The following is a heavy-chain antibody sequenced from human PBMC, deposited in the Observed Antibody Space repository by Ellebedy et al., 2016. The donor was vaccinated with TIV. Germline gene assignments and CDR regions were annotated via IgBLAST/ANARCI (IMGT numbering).Heavy chain of an antibody. CDR1: GFPFRSYG. CDR2: IRYDVSRT. J-gene: IGHJ5*02. CDR3: AKDNYGSGTHGFDP. V-gene: IGHV3-30*02. Sequence: PGGSLRLSCVASGFPFRSYGMNWVRWAPGKGLQWVTSIRYDVSRTYYADSEKGRFTISRDNSKNTLFLQMDSLRADDTGVYYCAKDNYGSGTHGFDPWGQGTLVTVSS. D-gene: IGHD3-10*01.